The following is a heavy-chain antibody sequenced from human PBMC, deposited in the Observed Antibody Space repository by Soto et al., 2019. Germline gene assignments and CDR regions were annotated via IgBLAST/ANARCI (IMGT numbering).Heavy chain of an antibody. CDR3: ARSLLDEYSSSWRSAYYGMDV. V-gene: IGHV1-2*02. Sequence: QVQLVQSGAEVKKPGASVKVSCKASGFTFSAYYIYWVRQAPGQGLEWIGWINPNSGGTNNAQKFQGRVTMTSDTSTSTVYMELSALIPDDTAVYYCARSLLDEYSSSWRSAYYGMDVLGQGTTVTVSS. D-gene: IGHD6-13*01. CDR1: GFTFSAYY. J-gene: IGHJ6*02. CDR2: INPNSGGT.